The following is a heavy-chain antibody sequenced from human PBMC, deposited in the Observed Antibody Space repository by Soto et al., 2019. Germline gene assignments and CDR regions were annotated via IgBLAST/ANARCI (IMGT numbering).Heavy chain of an antibody. CDR1: GFTFSSYA. V-gene: IGHV3-23*01. CDR2: ISGSGGST. CDR3: AKEHTYYDYIWGSYRYNEFDY. D-gene: IGHD3-16*02. J-gene: IGHJ4*02. Sequence: EVQLLESGGGLVQPGGSLRLSCAASGFTFSSYAMSWVRQAPGKGLEWVSAISGSGGSTYYADSVKGRFTISRDNSKNTLYLQMNSLRAEDTVVYYCAKEHTYYDYIWGSYRYNEFDYWGQGTLVTVSS.